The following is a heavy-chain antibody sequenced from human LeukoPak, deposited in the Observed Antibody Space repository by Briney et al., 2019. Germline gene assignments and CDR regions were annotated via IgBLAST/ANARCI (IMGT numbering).Heavy chain of an antibody. Sequence: SETLSLTCTVSGGSISSGSYYWSWIRQPAGKGLEWIGRIYASGSTNYNPSLKRRVTISVDTSKNQFSLKLSSVTAADTAVYYCAREGYCSGGSCYSTPYWGQGTLVTVYS. CDR3: AREGYCSGGSCYSTPY. D-gene: IGHD2-15*01. V-gene: IGHV4-61*02. CDR1: GGSISSGSYY. CDR2: IYASGST. J-gene: IGHJ4*02.